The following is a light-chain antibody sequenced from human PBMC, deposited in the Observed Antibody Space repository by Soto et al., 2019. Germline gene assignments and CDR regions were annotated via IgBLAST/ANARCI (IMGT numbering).Light chain of an antibody. CDR2: EVS. CDR1: SRDIGSNSY. CDR3: SSYAANTVSLYV. Sequence: QSALTQPASVSGSPGQSITISCSGTSRDIGSNSYVSWYQQHPGKAPKVMIYEVSNRPSGVSNRFSGSKSGNTASLTISGLQDEDEADYYCSSYAANTVSLYVFGTGPRSPS. V-gene: IGLV2-14*01. J-gene: IGLJ1*01.